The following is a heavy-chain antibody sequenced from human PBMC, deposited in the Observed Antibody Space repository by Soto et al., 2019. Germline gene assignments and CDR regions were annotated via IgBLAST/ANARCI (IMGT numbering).Heavy chain of an antibody. J-gene: IGHJ4*02. CDR2: IYYSGST. CDR3: ARDSPIDSGYDYYFDY. CDR1: GGSISSYY. D-gene: IGHD5-12*01. Sequence: SETLSLTCTVSGGSISSYYWSWIRQPPGKGLEWIGYIYYSGSTNYNPSLKSRVTISVDTSKNQFSLKLSSVTAADTAVYYCARDSPIDSGYDYYFDYWGQGTLVTVSS. V-gene: IGHV4-59*01.